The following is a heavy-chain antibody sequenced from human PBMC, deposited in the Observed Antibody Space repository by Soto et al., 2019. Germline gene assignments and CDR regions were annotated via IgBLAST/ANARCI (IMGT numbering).Heavy chain of an antibody. J-gene: IGHJ4*02. CDR2: IYYSGST. V-gene: IGHV4-59*01. D-gene: IGHD3-10*01. CDR3: ARGIMVREYYFDY. CDR1: GGSISSYY. Sequence: SETLSLTCTVAGGSISSYYWIWIRQPPGKGLEWIGYIYYSGSTNYNPSLKSRVTISVDTSKNQFSLKLSSVTAADTAVYYCARGIMVREYYFDYWGQGTLVTVSS.